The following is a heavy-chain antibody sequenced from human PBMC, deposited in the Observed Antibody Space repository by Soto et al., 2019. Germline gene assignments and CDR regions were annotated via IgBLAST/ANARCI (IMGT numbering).Heavy chain of an antibody. J-gene: IGHJ4*02. V-gene: IGHV4-30-4*01. CDR2: IYYSGST. D-gene: IGHD2-2*01. CDR3: ARDHIVVVPAATFFDY. CDR1: GGCISSGDYY. Sequence: QVQLQESGPGLVKPSQTLSLTCTVSGGCISSGDYYWSWIRQPPGKGLEWIGYIYYSGSTYYNPSLKWRVTISVYTSKNQFSLKLSSVSAADTVVYYCARDHIVVVPAATFFDYWGQGTLVTISS.